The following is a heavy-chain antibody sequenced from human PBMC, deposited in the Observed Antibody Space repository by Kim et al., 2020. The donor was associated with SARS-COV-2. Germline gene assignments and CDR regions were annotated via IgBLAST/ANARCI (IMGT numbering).Heavy chain of an antibody. CDR1: GFTFSSYS. J-gene: IGHJ4*02. D-gene: IGHD5-18*01. CDR3: ARAGAAMVFHLGNGYFDY. CDR2: ISSSSSYI. V-gene: IGHV3-21*01. Sequence: GGSLRLSCAASGFTFSSYSMNWVRQAPGKGLEWVSSISSSSSYIYYADSVKGRFTISRDNAKNSLYLQMNSLRAEDTAVYYCARAGAAMVFHLGNGYFDYWGQRALVAVSS.